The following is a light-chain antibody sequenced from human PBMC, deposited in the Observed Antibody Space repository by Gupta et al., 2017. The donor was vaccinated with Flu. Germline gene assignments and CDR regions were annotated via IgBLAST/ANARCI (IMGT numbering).Light chain of an antibody. CDR1: SSNIGSNT. V-gene: IGLV1-44*01. CDR3: AAWDDSLNGVV. CDR2: SNN. Sequence: QSVLTQPPSASGTPGQGVTISCSGSSSNIGSNTVNWYQQLPGTAPKLLIYSNNRRPSGVPDRFSGSKSGTSASLAISGLQSEDEADYYCAAWDDSLNGVVFGGGTKLTVL. J-gene: IGLJ2*01.